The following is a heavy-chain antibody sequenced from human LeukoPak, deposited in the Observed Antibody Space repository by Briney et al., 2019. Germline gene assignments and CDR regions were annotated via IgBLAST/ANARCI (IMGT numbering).Heavy chain of an antibody. D-gene: IGHD6-13*01. Sequence: GASMKVSCKVSGYTLTELSMHWVRQAPGKGLEWMGGFDPEDGETIYAQKFQGRVTMTEDTSTDTAYMELSSLRSEDTAVYYCARGGEYSSSWYLYYYYGMDVWGQGTTVTVSS. CDR2: FDPEDGET. V-gene: IGHV1-24*01. J-gene: IGHJ6*02. CDR1: GYTLTELS. CDR3: ARGGEYSSSWYLYYYYGMDV.